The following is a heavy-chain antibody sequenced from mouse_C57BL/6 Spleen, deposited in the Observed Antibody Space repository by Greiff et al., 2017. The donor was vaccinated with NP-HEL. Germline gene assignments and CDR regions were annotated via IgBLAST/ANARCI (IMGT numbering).Heavy chain of an antibody. CDR1: GYTFTSYW. J-gene: IGHJ2*01. Sequence: QVQLQQPGAELVKPGASVKVSCKASGYTFTSYWMHWVKQRPGQGLEWIGRIHPSDRDTNYNQKFKGKATLTVDKSSSTAYMQLSSLTSEDSAVYYCAIGRETGAYYFDYWGQGTTLTVSS. CDR3: AIGRETGAYYFDY. V-gene: IGHV1-74*01. CDR2: IHPSDRDT. D-gene: IGHD4-1*01.